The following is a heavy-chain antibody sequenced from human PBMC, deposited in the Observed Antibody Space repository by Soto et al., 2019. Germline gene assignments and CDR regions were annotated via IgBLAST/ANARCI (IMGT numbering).Heavy chain of an antibody. D-gene: IGHD5-12*01. CDR1: GFTFSSYG. Sequence: QVQLVESGGGVVQPGRSLRLSYAASGFTFSSYGMHWVRQAPGKGLEWVAVISYDGSNKYYADSVKGRFTISRDNSKNTLYLQMNSLRAEDTAVYYCAKESKPYSGYDSVDYWGQGTLVTVSS. V-gene: IGHV3-30*18. CDR3: AKESKPYSGYDSVDY. J-gene: IGHJ4*02. CDR2: ISYDGSNK.